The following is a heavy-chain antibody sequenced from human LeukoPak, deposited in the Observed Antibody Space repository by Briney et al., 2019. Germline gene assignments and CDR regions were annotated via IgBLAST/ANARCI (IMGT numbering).Heavy chain of an antibody. CDR3: ARELGYCGHTRCHKPLDF. V-gene: IGHV3-74*01. D-gene: IGHD2-2*01. J-gene: IGHJ4*02. Sequence: GGSLRLSCVASGFTFSDYWMDWVRQVPGKGLVWVPRINGDGSSASSADSVKGRFTISRDNAKNTMYLQMNSLRGEDTAVYYCARELGYCGHTRCHKPLDFWGQGTLATVSS. CDR2: INGDGSSA. CDR1: GFTFSDYW.